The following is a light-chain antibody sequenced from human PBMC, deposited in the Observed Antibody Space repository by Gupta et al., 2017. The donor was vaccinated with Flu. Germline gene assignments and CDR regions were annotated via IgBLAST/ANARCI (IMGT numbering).Light chain of an antibody. V-gene: IGKV3-11*01. Sequence: DTATLSCRASQSVNNSLGWYQQKPVHAPSLLIYDASNSATGIPARFSGSGSVTDFTLTINSLEPEDFAVYYCQQRRDWLTFGGGTKVEI. J-gene: IGKJ4*01. CDR1: QSVNNS. CDR2: DAS. CDR3: QQRRDWLT.